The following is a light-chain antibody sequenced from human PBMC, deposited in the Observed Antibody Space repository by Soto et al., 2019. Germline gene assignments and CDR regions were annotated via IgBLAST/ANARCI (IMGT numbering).Light chain of an antibody. CDR2: GAS. Sequence: EIVLTQSPGTLSLSPGERATLSCRASQSVTSCYLAWYQQKPGQAPRLLIYGASNRATGIPDRFSGSGSGTDFTLTISRLEPEDFAVYYCQQYGGSPRTFGQGTKVEIK. CDR1: QSVTSCY. V-gene: IGKV3-20*01. J-gene: IGKJ1*01. CDR3: QQYGGSPRT.